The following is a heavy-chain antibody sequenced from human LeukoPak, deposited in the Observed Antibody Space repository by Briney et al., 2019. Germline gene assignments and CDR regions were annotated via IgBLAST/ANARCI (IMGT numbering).Heavy chain of an antibody. Sequence: SETLSLTCTVSGYSISSGYYWGWIRQPPGKGLEWIGSIYHSGSTYYNPSLKSRVTISVDTSKNQFSLKLSSVTAADTAVYYCARPVQYSKDNLWVDYWGQGTLVTVSS. D-gene: IGHD6-6*01. V-gene: IGHV4-38-2*02. CDR1: GYSISSGYY. CDR2: IYHSGST. CDR3: ARPVQYSKDNLWVDY. J-gene: IGHJ4*02.